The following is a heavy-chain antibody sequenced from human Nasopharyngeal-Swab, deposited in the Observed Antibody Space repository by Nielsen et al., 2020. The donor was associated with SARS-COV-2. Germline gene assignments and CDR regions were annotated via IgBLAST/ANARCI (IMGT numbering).Heavy chain of an antibody. CDR1: GFPFSVYW. J-gene: IGHJ3*02. D-gene: IGHD2-15*01. CDR3: VRERLTGGGAFDI. V-gene: IGHV3-7*01. Sequence: GGSLRLSCAASGFPFSVYWMTWVRQAPGGGLEWVANIKQDGSVAFYADSVKGRFTISRDNAKRSLYLQLNSLSADDTALFYCVRERLTGGGAFDIWGQGTMVTVSS. CDR2: IKQDGSVA.